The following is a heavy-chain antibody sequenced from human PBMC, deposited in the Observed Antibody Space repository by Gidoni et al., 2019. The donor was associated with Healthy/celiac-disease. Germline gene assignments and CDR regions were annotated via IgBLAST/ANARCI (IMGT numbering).Heavy chain of an antibody. CDR3: ARGDGLTTVTSPYYFDY. Sequence: QVQLQQWGAGLLKPSETLSLTCAVYGGSFSGYYWSWIRQPPGKGLEWIGEINHSGSTNYNPSLKSRVTISVDTSKNQFSLKLSSVTAADTAVYYCARGDGLTTVTSPYYFDYWGQGTLVTVSS. D-gene: IGHD4-4*01. V-gene: IGHV4-34*01. CDR1: GGSFSGYY. J-gene: IGHJ4*02. CDR2: INHSGST.